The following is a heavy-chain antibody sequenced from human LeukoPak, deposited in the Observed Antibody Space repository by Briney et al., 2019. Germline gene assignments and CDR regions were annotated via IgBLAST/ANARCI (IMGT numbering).Heavy chain of an antibody. D-gene: IGHD2-15*01. V-gene: IGHV4-31*03. J-gene: IGHJ3*02. CDR2: IYYSGST. Sequence: SETLSLTCTVAGGSISSGGYYWSWIRQHPGKGLEWIGYIYYSGSTYYNPPLKSRVTISVDTSKNQFSLKLSSVTAADTAVYYCATLRISTTNPFDIWGQGTMVTVSS. CDR3: ATLRISTTNPFDI. CDR1: GGSISSGGYY.